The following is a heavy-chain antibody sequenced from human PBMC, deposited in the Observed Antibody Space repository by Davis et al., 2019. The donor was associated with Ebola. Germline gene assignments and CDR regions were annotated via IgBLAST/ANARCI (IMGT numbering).Heavy chain of an antibody. D-gene: IGHD1-26*01. CDR2: IWYDGSRK. Sequence: GESLKISCAASGFNFRSYGMHWVRQAPDKGLEWVAVIWYDGSRKYYGDSVKGRLTISRDNSNNLLYLQQNSLRAEDTAVYYCARAPYSGSYYADYWGQGTLVTVSS. CDR3: ARAPYSGSYYADY. CDR1: GFNFRSYG. V-gene: IGHV3-33*01. J-gene: IGHJ4*02.